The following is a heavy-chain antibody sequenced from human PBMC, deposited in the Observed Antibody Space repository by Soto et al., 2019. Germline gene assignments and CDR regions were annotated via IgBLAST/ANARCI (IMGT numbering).Heavy chain of an antibody. J-gene: IGHJ5*02. Sequence: PSETLSLTCAVYGGSFSGYYWSWIRQPPGKGLEWIGEINHSGSTNYNPSLKSRVTISVDTSKNQFSLKLSSVTAADTAVYYCARGRRRLDPWGQGTLVTVSS. CDR2: INHSGST. V-gene: IGHV4-34*01. CDR1: GGSFSGYY. CDR3: ARGRRRLDP.